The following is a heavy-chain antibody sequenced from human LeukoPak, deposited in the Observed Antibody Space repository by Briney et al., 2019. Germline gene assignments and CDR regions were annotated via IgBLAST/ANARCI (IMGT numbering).Heavy chain of an antibody. CDR3: ARQELMVYVFDY. CDR1: GRSISSYF. D-gene: IGHD2-8*01. Sequence: SETLSLTCTVSGRSISSYFWSWIRQPPGKGLEWIGYIYYSGSTNYNPSLKSRVTISVDTSKNQFSLKLSSVTAADTAVYYCARQELMVYVFDYWGQGTLVTVSS. V-gene: IGHV4-59*08. CDR2: IYYSGST. J-gene: IGHJ4*02.